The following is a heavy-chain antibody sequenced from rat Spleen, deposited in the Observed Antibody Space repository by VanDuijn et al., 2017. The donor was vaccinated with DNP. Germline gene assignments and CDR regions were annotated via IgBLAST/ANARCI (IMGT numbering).Heavy chain of an antibody. CDR3: TRGGTYYFDH. CDR1: GFTFSNYG. V-gene: IGHV5-22*01. J-gene: IGHJ2*01. CDR2: ISYDGGGT. Sequence: EVQLVESGGGLVQPGRSLKLSCAASGFTFSNYGMAWVRQAPKKGLEWVAYISYDGGGTYYGDSVKGRFTISRDNAKSTLYLQMDSLRSEDTATYYCTRGGTYYFDHWGQGVMVTVSS.